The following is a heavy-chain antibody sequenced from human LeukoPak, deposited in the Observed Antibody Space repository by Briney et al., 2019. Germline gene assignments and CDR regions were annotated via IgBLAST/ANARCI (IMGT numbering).Heavy chain of an antibody. CDR2: IYYSGST. J-gene: IGHJ6*03. CDR1: GGSISSSSYY. CDR3: ARLYPHYYYYYMDV. Sequence: SETLSLTCTVSGGSISSSSYYWGWICQPPGKGLEWIGSIYYSGSTYYNPSLKSRVTISVDTSKNQFSLKLSSVTAADTAVYYCARLYPHYYYYYMDVWGKGTTVTVSS. V-gene: IGHV4-39*01. D-gene: IGHD2/OR15-2a*01.